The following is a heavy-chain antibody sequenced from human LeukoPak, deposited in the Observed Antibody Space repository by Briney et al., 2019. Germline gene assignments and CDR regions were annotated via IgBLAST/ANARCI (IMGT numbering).Heavy chain of an antibody. D-gene: IGHD6-13*01. CDR1: GVSISSGRYY. CDR3: ASIDIAAVFFDY. J-gene: IGHJ4*02. V-gene: IGHV4-31*03. Sequence: SQTLSLTCTVSGVSISSGRYYWTWIRQHPGKGLEWIGYIYYSGSTSYNPSLKSRVTMSVDISKNHFSLKLSSVTAADTAVYYCASIDIAAVFFDYWGQGTLVTVSS. CDR2: IYYSGST.